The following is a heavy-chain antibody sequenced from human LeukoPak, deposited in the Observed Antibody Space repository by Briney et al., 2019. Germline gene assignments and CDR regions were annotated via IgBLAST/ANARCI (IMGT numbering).Heavy chain of an antibody. CDR2: IIPILGIA. V-gene: IGHV1-69*04. CDR3: ARGADTAMLDDYYYGMDV. D-gene: IGHD5-18*01. Sequence: SVKVSCKASGGTFSSYAISWVRQAPGHGLEWMGRIIPILGIAYYAQKFQGRVTITADKSTSTAYMELSSLRSEDTDVYYCARGADTAMLDDYYYGMDVWGQGTTVTVSS. CDR1: GGTFSSYA. J-gene: IGHJ6*02.